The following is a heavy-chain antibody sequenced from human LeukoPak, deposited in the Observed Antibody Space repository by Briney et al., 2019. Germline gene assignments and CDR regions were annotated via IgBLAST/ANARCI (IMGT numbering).Heavy chain of an antibody. CDR2: IIPIFGTA. J-gene: IGHJ5*02. CDR3: ARDNLRNFGVVITHGGYNWFDP. V-gene: IGHV1-69*01. Sequence: GASVKVSCKASGGAFSSYAISWVRQAPGQGLEWMGGIIPIFGTANYAQKFQGRVMITADESTSTAYMELSSLRSEDTAVYYCARDNLRNFGVVITHGGYNWFDPWGQGTLVTVSS. D-gene: IGHD3-3*01. CDR1: GGAFSSYA.